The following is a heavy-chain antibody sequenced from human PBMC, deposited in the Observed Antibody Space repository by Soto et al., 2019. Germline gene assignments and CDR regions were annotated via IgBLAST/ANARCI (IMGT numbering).Heavy chain of an antibody. D-gene: IGHD6-13*01. V-gene: IGHV3-23*01. CDR2: ISGSGGST. CDR1: GFTFSNYA. Sequence: EVQLLEAGGGLVQPGGSLRLSCAASGFTFSNYAMSWVRQAPGKGVEWVSAISGSGGSTYYADSVKGRFTISRDNSKNTLFLQMNSLGADDTAVYYCAKGQSAYRCSGSCQIDYWGQGTLVTVSS. J-gene: IGHJ4*02. CDR3: AKGQSAYRCSGSCQIDY.